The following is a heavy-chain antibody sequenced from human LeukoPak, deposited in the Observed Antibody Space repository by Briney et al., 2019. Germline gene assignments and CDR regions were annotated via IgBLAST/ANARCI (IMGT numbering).Heavy chain of an antibody. D-gene: IGHD6-19*01. J-gene: IGHJ6*02. CDR1: GYTFTGYY. V-gene: IGHV1-2*02. Sequence: GASVTVSCKASGYTFTGYYMHWVRQAPGQGLEWMGWINPNSGGTNYAQKFQGRVTMTRDTSISTAYMELSRLRSDDTAVYYCASLVAVAGATGYYYYGMDVWGQGTTVTVSS. CDR2: INPNSGGT. CDR3: ASLVAVAGATGYYYYGMDV.